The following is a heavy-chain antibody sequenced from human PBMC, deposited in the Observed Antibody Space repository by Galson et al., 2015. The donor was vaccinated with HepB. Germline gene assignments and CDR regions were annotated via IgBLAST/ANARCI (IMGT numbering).Heavy chain of an antibody. CDR3: ARDGLGSSGWYGDDAFDI. D-gene: IGHD6-19*01. CDR1: GYTFTSYG. Sequence: SVKVSCKASGYTFTSYGISWVRQAPGQGLEWMGWISAYNGNTNYAQKLQGRVTMTTDTSTSTAYMELRSLRSDDTAVYYCARDGLGSSGWYGDDAFDIWGQGTMVTVSS. V-gene: IGHV1-18*04. J-gene: IGHJ3*02. CDR2: ISAYNGNT.